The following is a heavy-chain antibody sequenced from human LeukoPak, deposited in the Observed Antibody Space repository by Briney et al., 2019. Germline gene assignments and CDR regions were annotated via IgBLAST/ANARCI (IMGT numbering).Heavy chain of an antibody. CDR2: IKQDGSAK. J-gene: IGHJ4*02. V-gene: IGHV3-7*01. Sequence: PGGSLRLSCAASGFTFSSYWMSWVRQAPGKGLERVANIKQDGSAKYYVDFVKGRFTISRDNPKNSLYLQMNSLRAEDTAVYFCARIVSSGWYRIDYWGQGALVTVSS. CDR1: GFTFSSYW. D-gene: IGHD6-19*01. CDR3: ARIVSSGWYRIDY.